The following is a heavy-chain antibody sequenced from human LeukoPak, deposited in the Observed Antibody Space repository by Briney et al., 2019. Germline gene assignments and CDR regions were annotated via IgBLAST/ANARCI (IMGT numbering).Heavy chain of an antibody. Sequence: LPGGSLRLSCAASGFTFSSYAMHWVRQAPGKGLEWAAVISYDGSNKYYADSVKGRFTISRDNSKNTLYLQMNSLRAEDTAVYYCARDTMIAAFDIWGQGTMVTVSS. CDR1: GFTFSSYA. CDR3: ARDTMIAAFDI. D-gene: IGHD3-22*01. J-gene: IGHJ3*02. CDR2: ISYDGSNK. V-gene: IGHV3-30*04.